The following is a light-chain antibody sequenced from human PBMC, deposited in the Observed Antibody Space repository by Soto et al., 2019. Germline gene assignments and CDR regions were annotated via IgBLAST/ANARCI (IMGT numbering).Light chain of an antibody. CDR1: SGHSSYA. J-gene: IGLJ7*01. V-gene: IGLV4-69*01. CDR2: LNSDGSH. CDR3: QTWGTGIAV. Sequence: QSVLTQSPSASASLGASVKLTCTLSSGHSSYAIAWHQQQPEKGPRYLMKLNSDGSHSKGDGIPDRFPGSSSGAERYLTISSLQSEDEADYYCQTWGTGIAVFGGGTQLTVL.